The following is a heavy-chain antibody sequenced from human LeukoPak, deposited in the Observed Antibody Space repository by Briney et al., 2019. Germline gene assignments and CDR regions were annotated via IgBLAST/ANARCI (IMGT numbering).Heavy chain of an antibody. V-gene: IGHV4-59*01. Sequence: PSETLSLTGTVSGGSIGSYYWSWIRQPPGKGLEWIGYIYYSGSTNYNPSLKSRVTISVDTSKNQFSLKLSSVTAADTAVYYCARDMGGGYWGQGTLVTVSS. J-gene: IGHJ4*02. D-gene: IGHD3-16*01. CDR3: ARDMGGGY. CDR1: GGSIGSYY. CDR2: IYYSGST.